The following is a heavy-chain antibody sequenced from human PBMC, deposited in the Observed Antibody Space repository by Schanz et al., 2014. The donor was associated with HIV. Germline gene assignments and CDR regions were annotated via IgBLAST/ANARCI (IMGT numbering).Heavy chain of an antibody. V-gene: IGHV3-21*01. D-gene: IGHD3-10*01. CDR2: ISSSSSFI. CDR1: GFTFSSYS. J-gene: IGHJ4*02. CDR3: VRGLLFQGFFDS. Sequence: EVQLVESGGGLVKPGGSLRLSCAASGFTFSSYSMNWVRQAPGKGLEWVSSISSSSSFIYYADSVNGRFTISRDNAKNSLSLQMESLRAEDTAVYYCVRGLLFQGFFDSWGQGALVTVSS.